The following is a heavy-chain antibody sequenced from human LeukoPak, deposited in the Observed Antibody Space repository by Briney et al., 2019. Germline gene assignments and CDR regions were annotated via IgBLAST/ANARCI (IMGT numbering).Heavy chain of an antibody. CDR1: GGSISSYY. D-gene: IGHD4-17*01. CDR3: ARGGYGDYPDAFDI. Sequence: SETLSLTCTVSGGSISSYYWSWIRQPPGKGLEWIGYIYYSGSTNYNPSLKSRVTISVDTSKNQFSLKLSSVTAADTAVYYYARGGYGDYPDAFDIWGQGTMVTVSS. CDR2: IYYSGST. J-gene: IGHJ3*02. V-gene: IGHV4-59*01.